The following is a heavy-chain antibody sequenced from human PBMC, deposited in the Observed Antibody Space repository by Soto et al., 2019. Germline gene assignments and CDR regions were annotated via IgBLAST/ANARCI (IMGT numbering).Heavy chain of an antibody. V-gene: IGHV4-30-4*01. CDR2: IYYSGST. J-gene: IGHJ4*02. D-gene: IGHD3-10*01. CDR1: GGSISSGDYY. CDR3: ARAARGWLQSFDY. Sequence: SETLSLTCTVSGGSISSGDYYWSWIRQPPGKGLEWIGYIYYSGSTYYNPSLKSRVTISVDTSKNQFSLKLSSVTAADTAVYYCARAARGWLQSFDYWGQGTLVTVSS.